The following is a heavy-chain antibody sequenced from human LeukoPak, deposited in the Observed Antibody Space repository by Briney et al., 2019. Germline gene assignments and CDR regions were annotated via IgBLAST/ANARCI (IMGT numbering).Heavy chain of an antibody. J-gene: IGHJ5*02. CDR1: GYTVTTAG. V-gene: IGHV1-18*01. CDR2: ISTYHGNT. D-gene: IGHD3-22*01. CDR3: ARDPYWTWLSENNWFDP. Sequence: ASVKVSCKASGYTVTTAGIGWVRQAPGQVLEWMGVISTYHGNTNYAQIFQDRVTLTTDTSTSTAYMELRRLRSEDTAVYYCARDPYWTWLSENNWFDPWGQGTLVTVSS.